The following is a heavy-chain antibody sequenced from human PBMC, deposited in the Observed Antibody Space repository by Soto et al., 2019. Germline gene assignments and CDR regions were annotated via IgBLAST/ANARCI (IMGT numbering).Heavy chain of an antibody. D-gene: IGHD2-21*02. Sequence: GRSRRLPCTAARFTFSNYWTSWVRQAPGKGLEWVANIKQDGSETYYVDSLRGRFTISRDNAKNSLYLQMNSLRAEDTAVYYCARVLVFYGGFDPWGQGTLVTVSS. CDR2: IKQDGSET. V-gene: IGHV3-7*03. J-gene: IGHJ5*02. CDR1: RFTFSNYW. CDR3: ARVLVFYGGFDP.